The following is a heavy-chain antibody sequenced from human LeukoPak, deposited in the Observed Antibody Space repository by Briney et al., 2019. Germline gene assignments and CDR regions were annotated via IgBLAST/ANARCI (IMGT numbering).Heavy chain of an antibody. CDR3: ARERESDYDQFFDY. V-gene: IGHV3-64*01. CDR1: GFTFSDYG. J-gene: IGHJ4*02. D-gene: IGHD4-17*01. CDR2: ISINGGRT. Sequence: GGSLRLSCAASGFTFSDYGMHWVRQAPGKGLEYVSGISINGGRTYYANSVKGRFTISRDNSKNTLYLQTGSLRAEDMAVYYCARERESDYDQFFDYWGQGTLVTVSS.